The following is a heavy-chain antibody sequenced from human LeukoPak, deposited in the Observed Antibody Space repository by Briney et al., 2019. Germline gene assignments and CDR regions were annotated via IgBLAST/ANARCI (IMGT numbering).Heavy chain of an antibody. J-gene: IGHJ3*02. D-gene: IGHD3-22*01. CDR3: ARGGNYYDSSGYHPGAFDI. V-gene: IGHV4-59*12. CDR2: IYYSGST. Sequence: SETLSLTCTVSGGSISSYYWSWIRQPPGKGLEWIGYIYYSGSTNYNPSLKSRVTISVDTSKNQFSLKLSSVTAADTAVYYCARGGNYYDSSGYHPGAFDIWGQGTMVTVSS. CDR1: GGSISSYY.